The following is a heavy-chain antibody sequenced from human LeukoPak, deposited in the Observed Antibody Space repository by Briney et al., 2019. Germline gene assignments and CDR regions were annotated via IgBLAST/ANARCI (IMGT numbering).Heavy chain of an antibody. J-gene: IGHJ4*02. CDR3: ARARMGCSSTSCYTDY. CDR1: GFAFDDYA. V-gene: IGHV3-9*01. D-gene: IGHD2-2*01. Sequence: PGRSLRLSCAASGFAFDDYAMHWVRQAPGKGLEWVSGISWNSGSIGYADSVKGRFTISRDNAKNSLYLQMNSLRAEDTAVYYCARARMGCSSTSCYTDYWGQGTLVTVSS. CDR2: ISWNSGSI.